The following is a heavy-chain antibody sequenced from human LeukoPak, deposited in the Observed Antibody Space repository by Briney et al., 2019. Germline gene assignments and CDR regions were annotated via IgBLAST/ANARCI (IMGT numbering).Heavy chain of an antibody. J-gene: IGHJ4*02. CDR1: GFAFSGNW. D-gene: IGHD3-22*01. CDR2: INNDGRST. V-gene: IGHV3-74*01. Sequence: GGSLRLSCAASGFAFSGNWMHWVRQAPGKGLVWVSRINNDGRSTSYADSVKGRFTISRDNSKNTIYLQMNSLRAEDTAIYYCAKRSSTSSGYFDFWGRGTLVTVSS. CDR3: AKRSSTSSGYFDF.